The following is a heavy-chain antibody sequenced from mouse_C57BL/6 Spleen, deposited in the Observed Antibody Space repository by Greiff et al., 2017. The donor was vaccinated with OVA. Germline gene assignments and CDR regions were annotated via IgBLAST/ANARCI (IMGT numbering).Heavy chain of an antibody. V-gene: IGHV1-26*01. CDR2: INPNNGGT. CDR3: ARSRSRSGFDY. J-gene: IGHJ2*01. Sequence: VQLQQSGPELVKPGASVKISCKASGYTFTDYYMNWVKQSHGKSLEWIGDINPNNGGTSYNQKFKGKATLTVDKSSSTAYMELRSLTSEDSAVYYCARSRSRSGFDYWGQGTTLTVSS. D-gene: IGHD3-1*01. CDR1: GYTFTDYY.